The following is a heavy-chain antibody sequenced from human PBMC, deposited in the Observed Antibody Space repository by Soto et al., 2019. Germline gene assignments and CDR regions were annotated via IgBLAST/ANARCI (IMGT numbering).Heavy chain of an antibody. D-gene: IGHD2-8*02. Sequence: QVQLVQSGAEMKKPGASVKVSCKASGYTFTSYDINWVRQADGQGPEWMGSVTPRNGDTAFAQKYQGRVTVTSNTSMITVYMELSNLRSDDTAVYYCARGGSYWARRHYFDSWGQGTLVTVSS. CDR1: GYTFTSYD. V-gene: IGHV1-8*02. J-gene: IGHJ4*02. CDR2: VTPRNGDT. CDR3: ARGGSYWARRHYFDS.